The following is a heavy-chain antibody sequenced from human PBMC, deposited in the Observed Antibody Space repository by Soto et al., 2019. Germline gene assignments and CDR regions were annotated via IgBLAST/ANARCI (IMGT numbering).Heavy chain of an antibody. J-gene: IGHJ5*02. Sequence: QVQLVQSGAEVKKPGSSVKVSCKASGGTFSSYTISWVRQAPGQGLEWMGRIIPILGIANYAQKFQGRVTITADKSTSTAYMELSSLRSEDTAVYYCARDGFEYSSGWLYNWFDPWGQGTLVTVSS. V-gene: IGHV1-69*08. CDR1: GGTFSSYT. CDR3: ARDGFEYSSGWLYNWFDP. CDR2: IIPILGIA. D-gene: IGHD6-19*01.